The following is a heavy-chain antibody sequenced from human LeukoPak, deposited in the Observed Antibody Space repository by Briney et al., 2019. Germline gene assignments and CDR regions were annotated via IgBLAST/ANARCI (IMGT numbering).Heavy chain of an antibody. Sequence: ASVKVSCKASGYTFTCYYMHWVRQAPGQGLEWMGIIYPSGGSTSYAQKFQGRVTMTRDTSTSTVYMELSSLRSEDTAVYYCARDLVFVGDGSYHPNYYFDYWGQGTLVTVSS. CDR2: IYPSGGST. CDR1: GYTFTCYY. J-gene: IGHJ4*02. D-gene: IGHD1-26*01. CDR3: ARDLVFVGDGSYHPNYYFDY. V-gene: IGHV1-46*01.